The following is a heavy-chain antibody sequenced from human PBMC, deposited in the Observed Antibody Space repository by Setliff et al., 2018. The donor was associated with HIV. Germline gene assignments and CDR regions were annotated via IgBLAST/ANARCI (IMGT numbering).Heavy chain of an antibody. Sequence: SETLSLTCNVSGGSISSVNYYWNWIRQPAGKGLEWIGRIYSNGRTTHNPSLKSRVTISRDTSENQFSLRLSSVTAADTAVYYCARGSYTVRIDYWGQGTRVTVSS. CDR2: IYSNGRT. CDR3: ARGSYTVRIDY. D-gene: IGHD3-10*01. CDR1: GGSISSVNYY. V-gene: IGHV4-61*02. J-gene: IGHJ4*02.